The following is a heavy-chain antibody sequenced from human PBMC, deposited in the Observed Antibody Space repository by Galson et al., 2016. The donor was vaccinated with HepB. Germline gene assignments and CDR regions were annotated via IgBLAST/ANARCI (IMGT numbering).Heavy chain of an antibody. D-gene: IGHD2/OR15-2a*01. Sequence: SLRLSCAASGFTFRTYSMNWVRQAPGKGLEWVSSISSNSRDTDYADSVKGRFTISRDNAKNSLYLQMNSLRGEDTAVYYCTRRESLSLHYWGQGTLVTVSS. V-gene: IGHV3-21*01. CDR2: ISSNSRDT. CDR1: GFTFRTYS. J-gene: IGHJ4*02. CDR3: TRRESLSLHY.